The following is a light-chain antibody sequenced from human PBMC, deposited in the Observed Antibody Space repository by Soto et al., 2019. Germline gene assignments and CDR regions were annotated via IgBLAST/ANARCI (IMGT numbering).Light chain of an antibody. J-gene: IGLJ1*01. CDR1: SSDVGGYNY. CDR3: SSYTSSSTQV. Sequence: QSALAQPASVSLSPGQSITISCTGTSSDVGGYNYVSLYQQHPGKAPKLMIYEVSNRPSGVSNRFSGSKSGNTASLTISGLQAEDEADYYCSSYTSSSTQVFGTGTKVTVL. V-gene: IGLV2-14*01. CDR2: EVS.